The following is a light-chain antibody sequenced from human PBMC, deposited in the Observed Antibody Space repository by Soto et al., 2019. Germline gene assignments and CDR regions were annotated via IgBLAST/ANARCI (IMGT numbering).Light chain of an antibody. CDR2: DAS. CDR1: SSDVGGYNY. Sequence: QSALTQPPSASGSPGQSVTISCTGTSSDVGGYNYVSWYQHHPGKAPKLMIYDASKRPSGVPDRFSGSKSGNTASLTVSGLQAEDEADYYCSSYAGSNNYVFGTGTKLTVL. CDR3: SSYAGSNNYV. V-gene: IGLV2-8*01. J-gene: IGLJ1*01.